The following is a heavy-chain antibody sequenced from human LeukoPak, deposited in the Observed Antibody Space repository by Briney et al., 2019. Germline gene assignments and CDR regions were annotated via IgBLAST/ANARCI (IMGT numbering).Heavy chain of an antibody. CDR3: ARGSPCGGDCYGYYYYGMDV. CDR2: IYYSGST. CDR1: GGSISSGGYY. J-gene: IGHJ6*02. V-gene: IGHV4-31*03. Sequence: PSQTLSLTCTVSGGSISSGGYYWSWIRQHPGKGLEWIGYIYYSGSTYYNPSLKSRVTISVDTSKNQFSLKLSSVTAADTAVYYCARGSPCGGDCYGYYYYGMDVWGQGTTVTVSS. D-gene: IGHD2-21*02.